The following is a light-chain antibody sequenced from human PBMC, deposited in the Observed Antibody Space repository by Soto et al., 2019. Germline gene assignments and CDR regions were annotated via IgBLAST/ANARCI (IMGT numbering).Light chain of an antibody. V-gene: IGLV2-14*03. CDR1: SSDVGGYNY. CDR3: NSYSRSVTYV. CDR2: GVG. Sequence: QSALTQPASVSASLGQSITISCTGTSSDVGGYNYVSWYQQHPGKAPKLMIYGVGNRPSGVSNRFSGSKSSNTASLTISGLQAEDEADYYCNSYSRSVTYVFGTGTKVTVL. J-gene: IGLJ1*01.